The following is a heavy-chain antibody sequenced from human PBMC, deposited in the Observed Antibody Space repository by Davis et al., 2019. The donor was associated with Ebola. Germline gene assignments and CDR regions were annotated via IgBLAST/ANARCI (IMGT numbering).Heavy chain of an antibody. D-gene: IGHD2-8*01. V-gene: IGHV3-48*02. J-gene: IGHJ4*02. CDR3: ARVYSHGPFDS. CDR1: GFTFTTYG. Sequence: GESLKISCAASGFTFTTYGMIWVRQAPGKGLEWISYISNSRNTIYYADSVRGRFTVSRDSAKNSQYLQMNSLRDEDTAVYYCARVYSHGPFDSWGQGVVVTVSS. CDR2: ISNSRNTI.